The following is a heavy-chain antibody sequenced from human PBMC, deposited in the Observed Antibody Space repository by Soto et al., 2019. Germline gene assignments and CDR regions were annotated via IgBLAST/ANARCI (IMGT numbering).Heavy chain of an antibody. CDR2: TRSKANSYAT. CDR3: TRQGKSYYGSGSFYP. Sequence: EVQLVESGGGLVQPGGSLKLSCAASGFTFSGSAMHWVSQASGKGLEWVGRTRSKANSYATAYAASVKGRFTISRDDSKNTAYLQMNSLKTEDTAVYYCTRQGKSYYGSGSFYPWGQGTLVTVSS. J-gene: IGHJ5*02. CDR1: GFTFSGSA. D-gene: IGHD3-10*01. V-gene: IGHV3-73*02.